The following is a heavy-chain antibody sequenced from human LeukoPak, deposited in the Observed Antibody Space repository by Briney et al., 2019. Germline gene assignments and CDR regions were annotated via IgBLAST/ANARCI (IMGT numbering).Heavy chain of an antibody. CDR3: ARVGPGYCSGGSCYGYYYYYMDV. J-gene: IGHJ6*03. D-gene: IGHD2-15*01. Sequence: ASVKVSCKASGGTFSSYAISWVRQAPGQGLEWMGGIIPIFGTANYAQKFQGRVTITADESTSTAYMELSSLRSEDTAVYYCARVGPGYCSGGSCYGYYYYYMDVWGKGTTVTISS. V-gene: IGHV1-69*13. CDR2: IIPIFGTA. CDR1: GGTFSSYA.